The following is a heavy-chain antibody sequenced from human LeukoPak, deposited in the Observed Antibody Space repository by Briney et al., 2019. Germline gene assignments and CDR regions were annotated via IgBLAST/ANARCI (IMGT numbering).Heavy chain of an antibody. D-gene: IGHD6-13*01. CDR3: ARDKIAAGAGGYFDY. CDR2: IIPIFGTA. Sequence: SVKVSCKASGGTFSSYAISRVRQAPGQGLEWMGGIIPIFGTANYAQKFQGRVTITTDESTSTAYMELSSLRSEDTAVYYCARDKIAAGAGGYFDYWGQGTLVTVSS. CDR1: GGTFSSYA. V-gene: IGHV1-69*05. J-gene: IGHJ4*02.